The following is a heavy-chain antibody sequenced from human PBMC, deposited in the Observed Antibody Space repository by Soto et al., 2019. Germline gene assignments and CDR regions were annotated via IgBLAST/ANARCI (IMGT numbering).Heavy chain of an antibody. CDR1: GGSINSTSYY. CDR3: ARQSGRRFIVMVAPTYYFDS. V-gene: IGHV4-39*01. J-gene: IGHJ4*02. D-gene: IGHD2-15*01. CDR2: IYYSGNT. Sequence: SETLSLTCIVSGGSINSTSYYWGWIRQPPGKGLEWIGSIYYSGNTHYNPSLKSRVTMSVDTSKNQFSVKLSSVTAADTAVYYCARQSGRRFIVMVAPTYYFDSWGQGTLVTVSS.